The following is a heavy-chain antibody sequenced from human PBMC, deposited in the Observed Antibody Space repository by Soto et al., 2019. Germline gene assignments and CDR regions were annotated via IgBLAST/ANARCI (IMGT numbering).Heavy chain of an antibody. D-gene: IGHD6-19*01. CDR3: ARYQQWLVRFYSAF. CDR1: GFTFSSYG. J-gene: IGHJ4*02. V-gene: IGHV3-33*01. CDR2: IWYDVSNK. Sequence: GGSLRLSCAASGFTFSSYGMHWVRQAPGKGLEWVAVIWYDVSNKYYADSVKGRFTISRDNSKNTLYLQMNSLRAEDTAVYYCARYQQWLVRFYSAFWGQGTLVTVSS.